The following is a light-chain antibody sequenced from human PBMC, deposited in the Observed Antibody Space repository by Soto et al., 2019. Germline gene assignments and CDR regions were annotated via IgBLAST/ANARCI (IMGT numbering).Light chain of an antibody. CDR1: QSLVHSDGNTH. J-gene: IGKJ2*01. V-gene: IGKV2-30*02. CDR2: KVS. CDR3: MQGTHCPYT. Sequence: EVVMTQSPLSLPVTLGQPASISCRSTQSLVHSDGNTHLNSFQQRPGQSPRRLICKVSNRDYGVLDVFSGIAADTDFTLNISRVEADDVGVYYCMQGTHCPYTFGQWTKLEIK.